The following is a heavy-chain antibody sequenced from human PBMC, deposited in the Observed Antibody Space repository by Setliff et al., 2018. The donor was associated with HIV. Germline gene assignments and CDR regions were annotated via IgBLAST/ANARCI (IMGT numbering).Heavy chain of an antibody. Sequence: SVKVSCKASGGTLSNYAINWVRQAPGQGPEWMGKIIPIFGTTNYAQKFHDRVTITADESTSTAYMDLSSLTSADTAVYYCARESEMATAANYYYGMGVWGQGTTVTVSS. V-gene: IGHV1-69*13. CDR3: ARESEMATAANYYYGMGV. CDR2: IIPIFGTT. D-gene: IGHD2-2*01. CDR1: GGTLSNYA. J-gene: IGHJ6*02.